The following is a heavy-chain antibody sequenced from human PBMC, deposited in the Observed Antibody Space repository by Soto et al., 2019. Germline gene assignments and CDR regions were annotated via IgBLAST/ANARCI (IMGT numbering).Heavy chain of an antibody. CDR2: ISYDGSNK. V-gene: IGHV3-30-3*01. Sequence: GGSLRLSCAASGFTFSSYAMHWVRQAPGKGLEWVAVISYDGSNKYYADSVKGRFTISRDNSKNTLYLQMNSLRAEDTAVYYCARSLFEWLLTYYYYGMEVWGQGTTVTVYS. J-gene: IGHJ6*02. CDR1: GFTFSSYA. CDR3: ARSLFEWLLTYYYYGMEV. D-gene: IGHD3-3*01.